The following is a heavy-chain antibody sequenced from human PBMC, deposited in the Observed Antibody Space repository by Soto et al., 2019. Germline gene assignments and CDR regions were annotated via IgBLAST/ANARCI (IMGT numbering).Heavy chain of an antibody. Sequence: EVHLVASGGGLVQPGGSLRLSCVASGFTFDYYWMHWVRQPPGEGLMWVSRLQTDGSHPDYAASVKGRFTISRDNAKKPRYFKMNNLKVENRAVYSFEGGGDPDNGGQETLATFSS. D-gene: IGHD2-21*02. CDR1: GFTFDYYW. J-gene: IGHJ4*02. V-gene: IGHV3-74*01. CDR2: LQTDGSHP. CDR3: EGGGDPDN.